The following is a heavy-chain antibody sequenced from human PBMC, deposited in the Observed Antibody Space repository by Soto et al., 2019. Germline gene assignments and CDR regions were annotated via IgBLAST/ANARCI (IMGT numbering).Heavy chain of an antibody. CDR1: GFTFSSYS. CDR2: ISSSSSTI. D-gene: IGHD5-12*01. CDR3: ARENVDIVATRNFDY. V-gene: IGHV3-48*01. Sequence: PGGSLRLSCAASGFTFSSYSMNWVRQAPGKGLEWVSYISSSSSTIYYADSVKGRFTISRDNAKNSLYLQMNSLRAEDTAVYYCARENVDIVATRNFDYWGQGTLVTVSS. J-gene: IGHJ4*02.